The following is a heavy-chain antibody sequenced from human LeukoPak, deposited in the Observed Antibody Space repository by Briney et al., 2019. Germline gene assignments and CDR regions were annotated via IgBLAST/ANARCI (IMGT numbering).Heavy chain of an antibody. D-gene: IGHD3-10*01. Sequence: GGSLRLSCVVSGISLTNYAMTWVRQAPGKGLEWVSYISERGGSTSYADSVKGRFTISRDTSLNTLHLQMTSLRAEDTAVYFCAKRGIVIRGILVIGYHQEAYHYDYWGQGVLVTVSS. CDR2: ISERGGST. J-gene: IGHJ4*02. CDR1: GISLTNYA. CDR3: AKRGIVIRGILVIGYHQEAYHYDY. V-gene: IGHV3-23*01.